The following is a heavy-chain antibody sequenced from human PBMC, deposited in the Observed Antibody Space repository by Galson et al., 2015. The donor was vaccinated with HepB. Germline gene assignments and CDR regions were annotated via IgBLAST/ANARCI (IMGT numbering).Heavy chain of an antibody. CDR2: ISGSGGST. CDR3: AKDRAVVPDAFDI. V-gene: IGHV3-23*01. J-gene: IGHJ3*02. CDR1: GFTFSSYA. Sequence: LRLSCAASGFTFSSYAINWVRQAPGKGLEWVSAISGSGGSTDYADSVKGRFTISRDNSKNTLYLQMNSLSAEDTAVYYCAKDRAVVPDAFDIWGQGTMVTVSS. D-gene: IGHD4-23*01.